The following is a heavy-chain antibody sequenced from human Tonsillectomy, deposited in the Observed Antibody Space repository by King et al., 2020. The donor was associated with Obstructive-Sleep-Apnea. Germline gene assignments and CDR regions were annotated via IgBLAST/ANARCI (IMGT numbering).Heavy chain of an antibody. CDR1: GYSFTSYW. V-gene: IGHV5-10-1*01. CDR3: ARGPSRSKYSSSSSPAY. J-gene: IGHJ4*02. D-gene: IGHD6-6*01. CDR2: IDPSDSYT. Sequence: QLVQSGAEVKKPGESLRISCKGSGYSFTSYWISWVRQMPGKGLEWMGRIDPSDSYTNYSPSFQGHVTISADKSISTAYLQWSSLKASDTAMYYCARGPSRSKYSSSSSPAYWGQGTLVTVSS.